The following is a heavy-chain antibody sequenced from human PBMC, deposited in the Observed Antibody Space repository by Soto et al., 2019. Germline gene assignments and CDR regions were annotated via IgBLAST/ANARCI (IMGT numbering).Heavy chain of an antibody. V-gene: IGHV3-30*18. CDR3: AKLYPARTETCLGGFHK. Sequence: QVQLVESGGGVVQPGRSLRLSCAASGFTFRSYGMHWVRQALGRGVEWVALISYDGTSKYYEDSVKGRFTISRENTKNTLYLQMNSLLTADTAVYYCAKLYPARTETCLGGFHKWGQGALVTGSS. CDR1: GFTFRSYG. J-gene: IGHJ4*02. CDR2: ISYDGTSK. D-gene: IGHD3-16*01.